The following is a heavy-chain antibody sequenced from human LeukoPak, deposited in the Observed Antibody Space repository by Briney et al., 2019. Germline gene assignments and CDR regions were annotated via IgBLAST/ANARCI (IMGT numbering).Heavy chain of an antibody. V-gene: IGHV4-34*01. CDR3: ARGGRDGYSS. J-gene: IGHJ5*02. Sequence: PSETLSLTCAVYGVSFSGYYWSWIRQPPGKGLEWIGEINHSGSTNYNPSLKSRVTISVDTSKNQFSLKLSSVTATDTAVYYCARGGRDGYSSWGQGTLVTVSS. CDR2: INHSGST. D-gene: IGHD5-24*01. CDR1: GVSFSGYY.